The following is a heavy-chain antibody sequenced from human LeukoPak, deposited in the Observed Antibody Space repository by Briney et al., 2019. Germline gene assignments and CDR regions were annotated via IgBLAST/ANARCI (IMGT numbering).Heavy chain of an antibody. J-gene: IGHJ4*02. CDR2: IYYSGST. V-gene: IGHV4-39*01. CDR3: ARRYFYDSGGYYYYFDY. CDR1: GGSITSGDFY. Sequence: PSQTLSLTCTVSGGSITSGDFYWSWIRQPPGKGLEWIGSIYYSGSTYYNPSLKSRVPISVDTSKNQFSLKLSSVTAADTAVYYCARRYFYDSGGYYYYFDYWGQGTLVTVSS. D-gene: IGHD3-22*01.